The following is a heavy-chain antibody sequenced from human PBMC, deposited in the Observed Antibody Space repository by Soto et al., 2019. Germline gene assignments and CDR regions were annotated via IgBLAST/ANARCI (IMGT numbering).Heavy chain of an antibody. Sequence: SETLSLTCTVSGGSISSSSYYWGWIRQPPGKGLEWIGSIYYSGSTYYNPSLKSRVTISVDTSKNQFSLKLSSVTAADTAVYYCARPARSGSYSWYFDYWGQGTLVTVSS. CDR3: ARPARSGSYSWYFDY. J-gene: IGHJ4*02. D-gene: IGHD1-26*01. CDR1: GGSISSSSYY. CDR2: IYYSGST. V-gene: IGHV4-39*01.